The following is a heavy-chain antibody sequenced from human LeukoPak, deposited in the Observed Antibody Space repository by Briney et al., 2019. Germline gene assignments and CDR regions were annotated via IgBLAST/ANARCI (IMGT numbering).Heavy chain of an antibody. D-gene: IGHD3-22*01. CDR1: GFTFSSYA. V-gene: IGHV3-23*01. Sequence: PGGSLRLSCAASGFTFSSYAMSWVRQAPGKGLEWVSAISGSGGSTYYADSVKGRFTISRDNSKNTLDLQMNSLRADDTAVYYCAKGPFFYYDASGYNYYDLWGQGTLVTVSS. CDR3: AKGPFFYYDASGYNYYDL. J-gene: IGHJ4*02. CDR2: ISGSGGST.